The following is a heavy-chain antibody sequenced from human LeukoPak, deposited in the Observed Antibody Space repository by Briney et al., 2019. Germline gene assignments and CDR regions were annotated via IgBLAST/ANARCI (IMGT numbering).Heavy chain of an antibody. D-gene: IGHD6-13*01. CDR3: ARGLLGDFSSPYIAFEL. CDR2: INPNVGAT. Sequence: ASVKVSCKACGFTFTEYYIHWVRQAPGQGLQWVGWINPNVGATNYARKFRGRFSMTRDTSINTAFMELSSLRSDDTAVYFCARGLLGDFSSPYIAFELWGQGTVVTVSS. J-gene: IGHJ3*01. V-gene: IGHV1-2*02. CDR1: GFTFTEYY.